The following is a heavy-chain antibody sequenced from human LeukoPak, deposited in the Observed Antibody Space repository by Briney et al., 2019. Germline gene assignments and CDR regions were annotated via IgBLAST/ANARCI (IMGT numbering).Heavy chain of an antibody. CDR1: DYTFTSYG. Sequence: ASVKVSCKASDYTFTSYGISWVRQAPGQGLEWMGWISAYNGNTNYAQKLQGRVTMTTDTSTSTAYMELRSLRSDDTAVYYCARVSIAVAGTWFDPWGQGTLVTVSS. D-gene: IGHD6-19*01. J-gene: IGHJ5*02. V-gene: IGHV1-18*01. CDR2: ISAYNGNT. CDR3: ARVSIAVAGTWFDP.